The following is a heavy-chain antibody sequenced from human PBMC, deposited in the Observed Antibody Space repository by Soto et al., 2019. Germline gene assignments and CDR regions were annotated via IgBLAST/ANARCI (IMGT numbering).Heavy chain of an antibody. Sequence: SETLSLTCTVSGGSISSYYWSWIRQPAGKGLEWIGRIYTSGSTNYNPSLKSRVTMSVDTSKNQFSLKLSSVTAADTAVYYCARVGDGFNDNWFDPWGQGTLVTVSS. V-gene: IGHV4-4*07. CDR1: GGSISSYY. CDR3: ARVGDGFNDNWFDP. CDR2: IYTSGST. J-gene: IGHJ5*02. D-gene: IGHD2-21*01.